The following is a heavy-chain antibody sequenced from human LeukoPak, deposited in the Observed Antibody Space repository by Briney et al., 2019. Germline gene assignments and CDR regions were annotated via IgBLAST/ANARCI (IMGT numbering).Heavy chain of an antibody. D-gene: IGHD3-22*01. CDR3: AKDLDSSGAPGGS. CDR2: ISYDGSNK. V-gene: IGHV3-30*18. J-gene: IGHJ5*02. Sequence: GGSLRLSCAASGFTFSSYGMHWVRQAPGKGLEWVAVISYDGSNKYYADSVKGRFTISRDNSKNTLYLQMNSLRAEDTAVYYCAKDLDSSGAPGGSWGQGTLVTVSS. CDR1: GFTFSSYG.